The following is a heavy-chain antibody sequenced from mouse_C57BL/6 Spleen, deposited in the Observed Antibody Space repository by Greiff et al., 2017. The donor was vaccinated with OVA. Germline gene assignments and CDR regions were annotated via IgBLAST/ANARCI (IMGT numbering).Heavy chain of an antibody. V-gene: IGHV5-12*01. CDR3: ARQLGGYDLYYAMDY. J-gene: IGHJ4*01. CDR1: GFTFSDYY. CDR2: LSNGGGST. D-gene: IGHD2-2*01. Sequence: EVKLMESGGGLVQPGGSLKLSCAASGFTFSDYYMYWVRQTPEKRLEWVAYLSNGGGSTYYPDTVKGRFTISRDNAKNTLYLQMSRLKSEDTAMYYCARQLGGYDLYYAMDYWGQGTSVTVSS.